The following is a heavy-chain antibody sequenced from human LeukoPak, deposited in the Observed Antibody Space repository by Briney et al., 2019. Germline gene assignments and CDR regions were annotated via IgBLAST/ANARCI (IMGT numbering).Heavy chain of an antibody. CDR2: IIPIFGTA. CDR3: ARESERKQLVRGMDV. Sequence: ASVKVSCKASGYTFTSYAISWVRQAPGQGLEWMGGIIPIFGTANYAQKFQGRVTITADESTSTAYMELSSLRSEDTAVYYCARESERKQLVRGMDVWGQGTTVTVSS. CDR1: GYTFTSYA. J-gene: IGHJ6*02. V-gene: IGHV1-69*13. D-gene: IGHD6-13*01.